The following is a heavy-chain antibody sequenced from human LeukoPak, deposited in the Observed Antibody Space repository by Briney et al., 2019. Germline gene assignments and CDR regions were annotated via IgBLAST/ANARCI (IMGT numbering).Heavy chain of an antibody. CDR3: ARGPYDYVRGSYRPLFDY. D-gene: IGHD3-16*02. CDR1: GFTFSSYS. J-gene: IGHJ4*02. V-gene: IGHV3-21*01. Sequence: GGSLRLSCAASGFTFSSYSMNWVRQAPGKGLEWVSSISSSSSYIYYADSVKGRFTISRDNAKNSLYLQMNSLRAEDTAVYYCARGPYDYVRGSYRPLFDYWGQGTLVTVSS. CDR2: ISSSSSYI.